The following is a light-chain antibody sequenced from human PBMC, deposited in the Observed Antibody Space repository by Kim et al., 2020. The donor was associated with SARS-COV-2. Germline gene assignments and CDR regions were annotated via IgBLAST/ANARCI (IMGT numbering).Light chain of an antibody. V-gene: IGKV3-20*01. CDR2: GAS. CDR1: QSVSSY. CDR3: QQYGSS. J-gene: IGKJ1*01. Sequence: TLSLSPGERATLSCRASQSVSSYLAWYQQNPGQAPRLLIYGASSRATGIPDRFSGSGSGTDFTLTINRLEPEDFAVYYCQQYGSSFGQGTKVDIK.